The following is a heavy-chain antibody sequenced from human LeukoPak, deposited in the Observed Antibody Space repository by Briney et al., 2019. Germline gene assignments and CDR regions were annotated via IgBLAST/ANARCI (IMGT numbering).Heavy chain of an antibody. D-gene: IGHD4-17*01. J-gene: IGHJ6*03. CDR1: GGSISSYY. V-gene: IGHV4-59*01. CDR2: IYYSGST. Sequence: SETLSLTCTVSGGSISSYYWSWIRQPPGKGLEWIGYIYYSGSTNYNPSLKSRVTISVDTSKNQFSLKLSSVTAADTAVYYCARAGGYYGDYGNYYMVVWGKGTTVTVSS. CDR3: ARAGGYYGDYGNYYMVV.